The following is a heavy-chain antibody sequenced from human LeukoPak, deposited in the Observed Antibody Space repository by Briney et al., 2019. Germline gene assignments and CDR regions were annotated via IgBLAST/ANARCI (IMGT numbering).Heavy chain of an antibody. D-gene: IGHD2-2*01. Sequence: ASVKVSCKASGGTFSSYAISWVRQAPGQGLEWMGRIIPILGIANYAQKFQGRVTITADNSTSTAYMELSSLRSEDTAVYYCARVSSSDIVVVPAAIGQGGYFDYWGQGTLVTVSS. J-gene: IGHJ4*02. CDR2: IIPILGIA. CDR3: ARVSSSDIVVVPAAIGQGGYFDY. V-gene: IGHV1-69*04. CDR1: GGTFSSYA.